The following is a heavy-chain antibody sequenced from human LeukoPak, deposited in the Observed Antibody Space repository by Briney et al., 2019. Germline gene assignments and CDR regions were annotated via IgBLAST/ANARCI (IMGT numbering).Heavy chain of an antibody. Sequence: PSETLSLTCPVSGGSISSSSYYWSWIRQPPGKGLEWIGSIYYSGITYYSPSLKSRVTISVDTSKNQFSLRLSSVTAADTAVYYCARVTGYVMEDYFDYWGQGTLVTVSS. CDR1: GGSISSSSYY. CDR2: IYYSGIT. J-gene: IGHJ4*02. CDR3: ARVTGYVMEDYFDY. D-gene: IGHD6-13*01. V-gene: IGHV4-39*07.